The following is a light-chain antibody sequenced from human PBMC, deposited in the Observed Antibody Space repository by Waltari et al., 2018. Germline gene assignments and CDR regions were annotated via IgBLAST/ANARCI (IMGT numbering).Light chain of an antibody. J-gene: IGKJ4*01. CDR2: KAS. CDR1: QSVLYW. CDR3: QRYESYPFT. V-gene: IGKV1-5*03. Sequence: DIQMTQSPSTLSASVGDRVTITCRASQSVLYWLAWYQQKPGKAPKLLIYKASSIKSGVPSRFSGSASGTEFTLTISSLQPDDFATYYCQRYESYPFTFGGGTKVEIK.